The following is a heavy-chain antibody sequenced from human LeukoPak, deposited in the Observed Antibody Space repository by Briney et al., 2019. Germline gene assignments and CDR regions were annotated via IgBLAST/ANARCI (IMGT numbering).Heavy chain of an antibody. V-gene: IGHV3-7*01. Sequence: GGSLRLSCAASGFTFTSYWMTWLRQAPGKGLEWVANIKQDGSEKYYVDSLKGRFTISRDNAKNSLYLQTNSLRAEDTAVYYCARVRGYCSGGSCFPFDSWGQGTLVTVSS. CDR3: ARVRGYCSGGSCFPFDS. CDR1: GFTFTSYW. J-gene: IGHJ4*02. D-gene: IGHD2-15*01. CDR2: IKQDGSEK.